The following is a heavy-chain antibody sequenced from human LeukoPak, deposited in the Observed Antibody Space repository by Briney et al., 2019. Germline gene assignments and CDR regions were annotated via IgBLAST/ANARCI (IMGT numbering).Heavy chain of an antibody. J-gene: IGHJ6*03. CDR1: GFTFSSYA. V-gene: IGHV3-23*01. D-gene: IGHD6-13*01. CDR3: AKDGYSSSWYTTYYYYYMDV. CDR2: ISGSGGST. Sequence: PGGSLRLSCAASGFTFSSYAMSWVRQAPGKGLEWVSAISGSGGSTYYADSVKGRFTISRDNSKNTLYLQMNSLRAEDTAVYYCAKDGYSSSWYTTYYYYYMDVWGKGTTVTVSS.